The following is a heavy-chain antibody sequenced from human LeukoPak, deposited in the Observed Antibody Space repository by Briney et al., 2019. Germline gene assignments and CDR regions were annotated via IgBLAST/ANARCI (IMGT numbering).Heavy chain of an antibody. V-gene: IGHV1-18*01. CDR3: ARNRYYSSGKVDDAFDI. Sequence: ASVKVSCKASGYTFIRYGISWVRQAPGQGLEWMGWIGVYNGNINYAQKLQGRVTMTTDTSTSTAYMELRSLGSDDTAVYFCARNRYYSSGKVDDAFDIWGQGTMVTVSS. CDR2: IGVYNGNI. J-gene: IGHJ3*02. CDR1: GYTFIRYG. D-gene: IGHD3-10*01.